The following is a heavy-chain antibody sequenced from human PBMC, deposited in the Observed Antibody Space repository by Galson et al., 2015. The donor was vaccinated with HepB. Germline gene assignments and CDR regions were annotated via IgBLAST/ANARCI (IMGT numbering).Heavy chain of an antibody. V-gene: IGHV3-21*01. CDR3: ARDLSMGSVGYDYGDY. D-gene: IGHD3-10*01. CDR1: GFTFSSYS. J-gene: IGHJ4*02. Sequence: SLRLSCAASGFTFSSYSMNWVRQAPGKGLEWVSSISSSSSYIYYADSVKGRFTISRDNAKNSLYLQMNSLRAEDTAVYYCARDLSMGSVGYDYGDYWGQGTLVTVSS. CDR2: ISSSSSYI.